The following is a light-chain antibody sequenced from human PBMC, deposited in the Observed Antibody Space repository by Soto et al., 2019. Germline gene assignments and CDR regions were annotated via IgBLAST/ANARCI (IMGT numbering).Light chain of an antibody. J-gene: IGLJ2*01. Sequence: QSALTQPASVSGSLGQSITISCTGTSSDVGGYDYVSWYQQHPGKAPKLMIYDVKNRPSGVSNRFSGSKSGNTASLTISGLQAEDEADYYCKSYTSSSTVVFGGGTKVTVL. CDR2: DVK. V-gene: IGLV2-14*03. CDR1: SSDVGGYDY. CDR3: KSYTSSSTVV.